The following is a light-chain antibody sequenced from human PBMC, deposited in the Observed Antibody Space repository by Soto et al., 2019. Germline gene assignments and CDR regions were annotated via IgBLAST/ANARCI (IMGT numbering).Light chain of an antibody. Sequence: DIQMTQSPSTLTASVGDRVTITCRASQSMSSWLAWYQQKPGKAPKLLIYNASSLESGVPSRFSGSGSGTEFTLTITSRQPDDFATYYCQQYNSYPITFGQGTRLEIK. J-gene: IGKJ5*01. CDR3: QQYNSYPIT. V-gene: IGKV1-5*03. CDR1: QSMSSW. CDR2: NAS.